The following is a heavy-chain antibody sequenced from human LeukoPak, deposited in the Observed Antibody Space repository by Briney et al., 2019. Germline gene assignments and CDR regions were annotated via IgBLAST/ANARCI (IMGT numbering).Heavy chain of an antibody. CDR2: ISGSGGST. CDR1: GFTFSSYA. V-gene: IGHV3-23*01. D-gene: IGHD2-15*01. J-gene: IGHJ4*02. Sequence: GGSLRLSCAASGFTFSSYAMSWVRQAPGKGLEWVSAISGSGGSTYYADSVKGRFTISRDNSKNTLYLQMNSLRAEDTAVYYCAKAGFRERLLQFPHKWYYFDYWGQGTLVTVSS. CDR3: AKAGFRERLLQFPHKWYYFDY.